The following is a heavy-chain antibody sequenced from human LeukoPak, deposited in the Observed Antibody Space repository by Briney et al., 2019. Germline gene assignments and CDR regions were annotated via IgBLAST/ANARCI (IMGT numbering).Heavy chain of an antibody. CDR2: IIPIFGTA. CDR3: ARGVAVTGREVSYYYYGMDV. CDR1: GGTFSSYA. V-gene: IGHV1-69*01. J-gene: IGHJ6*02. Sequence: SVKVSCKASGGTFSSYAISWVRQAPGQGLEWMGGIIPIFGTANYAQKFQGRVTITADESTSTAYMELSSLRSEDTAVYYCARGVAVTGREVSYYYYGMDVWGQGTTVTVSS. D-gene: IGHD6-19*01.